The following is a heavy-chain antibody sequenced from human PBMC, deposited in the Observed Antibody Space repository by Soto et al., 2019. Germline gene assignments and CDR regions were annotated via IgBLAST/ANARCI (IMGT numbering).Heavy chain of an antibody. CDR3: ASRGLEQQLVPDDY. Sequence: GGSLRLSCAASGFTFSSYSMNWVRQAPGKGLEWVSSISSSSSYIYYADSVKGRFTISRDNAKNSLYLQMNSLRAEDTAVYYCASRGLEQQLVPDDYWGQGTLVTVSS. V-gene: IGHV3-21*01. CDR1: GFTFSSYS. J-gene: IGHJ4*02. CDR2: ISSSSSYI. D-gene: IGHD6-13*01.